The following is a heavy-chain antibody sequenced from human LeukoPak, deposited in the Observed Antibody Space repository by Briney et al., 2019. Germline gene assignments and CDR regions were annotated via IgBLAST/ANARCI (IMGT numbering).Heavy chain of an antibody. CDR2: ISEVGGGT. J-gene: IGHJ4*02. Sequence: GGSLRLSCEASGFSLGNYGRSGVRQAPGRGLEWVAGISEVGGGTNYADTVKGRFTISRDNPKNPLYLQMNRLRAEDTAVYFCAKRGVVIRVILVGFHKEPYYFDSWGKGALVTVSS. CDR1: GFSLGNYG. CDR3: AKRGVVIRVILVGFHKEPYYFDS. D-gene: IGHD3-22*01. V-gene: IGHV3-23*01.